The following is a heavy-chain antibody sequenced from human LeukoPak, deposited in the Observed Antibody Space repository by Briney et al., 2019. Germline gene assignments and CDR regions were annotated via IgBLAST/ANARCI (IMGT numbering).Heavy chain of an antibody. CDR3: ARLDAAAGRYLQFFY. V-gene: IGHV4-59*08. Sequence: SETLSLTCTVSGGSISNYYWGWIRQSPEKGLEWIGYIHDSGSTNYNPSLKSRVTISVDTSRNQFSLKLSSVTAADTAVYYCARLDAAAGRYLQFFYWGQGTLVTVSS. J-gene: IGHJ4*02. CDR1: GGSISNYY. CDR2: IHDSGST. D-gene: IGHD5-24*01.